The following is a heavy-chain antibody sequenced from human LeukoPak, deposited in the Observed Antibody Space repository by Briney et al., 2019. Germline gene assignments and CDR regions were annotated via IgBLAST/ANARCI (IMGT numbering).Heavy chain of an antibody. CDR2: IKSKTDGGTT. CDR1: GFTFSNAW. D-gene: IGHD2-2*03. V-gene: IGHV3-15*01. CDR3: ARLGYCSSTSCYLEYFQH. J-gene: IGHJ1*01. Sequence: GGSLRLSCAASGFTFSNAWMSWVRQAPGKGLEWVGRIKSKTDGGTTDYAAPVKGRFTISRDDSKNTLYLQMNSLRAEDTAVYYCARLGYCSSTSCYLEYFQHWGQGTLVTVSS.